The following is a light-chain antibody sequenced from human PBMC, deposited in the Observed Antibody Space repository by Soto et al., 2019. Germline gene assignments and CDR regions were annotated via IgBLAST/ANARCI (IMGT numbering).Light chain of an antibody. V-gene: IGKV3-11*01. CDR2: DAS. CDR1: QSVSSY. CDR3: QQRSNWPRGT. J-gene: IGKJ1*01. Sequence: EIVLTQSPATLSLSPGERATLSCRASQSVSSYLAWYQQKPGQAPRPLIYDASNRATGIPARFSGSGSGTDFTLTISSLEPEDFAVYYCQQRSNWPRGTFGQGTKVDIK.